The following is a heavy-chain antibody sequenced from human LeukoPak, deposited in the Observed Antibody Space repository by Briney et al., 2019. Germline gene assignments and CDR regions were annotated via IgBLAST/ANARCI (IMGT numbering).Heavy chain of an antibody. D-gene: IGHD3-3*01. CDR3: ARYDFWSGSRPFDY. Sequence: SSETLSLTCAVSDVSISDGAFSWSWIRQPPGKGLEWIGFISHPGATYYNPSLKSRVTISVDASKNQFSLKLSSVTAADTAVYYCARYDFWSGSRPFDYWGQGTLVTVSS. CDR1: DVSISDGAFS. J-gene: IGHJ4*02. CDR2: ISHPGAT. V-gene: IGHV4-30-2*05.